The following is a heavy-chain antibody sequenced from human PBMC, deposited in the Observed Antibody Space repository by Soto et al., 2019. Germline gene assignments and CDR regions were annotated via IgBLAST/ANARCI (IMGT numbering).Heavy chain of an antibody. Sequence: KTSETLSLTCTVSGGSISSYYWSWIRQPPGKGLEWIGYIYYSGSTNYNPSLKSRVTISVDTSKNQFSLKLSSVTAADTAVYYCARDREFYGMDVWGQGTTVTAP. V-gene: IGHV4-59*01. D-gene: IGHD3-10*01. CDR1: GGSISSYY. CDR3: ARDREFYGMDV. CDR2: IYYSGST. J-gene: IGHJ6*02.